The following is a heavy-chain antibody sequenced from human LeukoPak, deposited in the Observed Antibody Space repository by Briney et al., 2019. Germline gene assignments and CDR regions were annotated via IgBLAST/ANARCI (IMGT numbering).Heavy chain of an antibody. J-gene: IGHJ4*02. CDR3: VRNNNNDY. CDR2: IYYSGST. V-gene: IGHV4-59*08. CDR1: GGSISSYY. Sequence: SETLSLTCTVSGGSISSYYWSWIRQPPGKGLEWIGYIYYSGSTNYNPSLKSRVTISVDTSKNQFSLNLNSVTAADTAVYYCVRNNNNDYWGQGTLVTVSS. D-gene: IGHD2/OR15-2a*01.